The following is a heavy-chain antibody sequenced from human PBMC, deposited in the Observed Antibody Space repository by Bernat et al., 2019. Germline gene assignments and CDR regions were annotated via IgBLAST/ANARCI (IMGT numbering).Heavy chain of an antibody. CDR2: INTNTGNP. Sequence: QVQLVQSGSELKKPGASVRVSCKASGYTFTSYAMNWVRQAPGQGLEWMGRINTNTGNPTYAQGFTGRLVFSLDTSVSAAYLQITNLKAEDTAVYYCARDNPNYFGSGNYIDYWGQGTLVTVSS. V-gene: IGHV7-4-1*02. J-gene: IGHJ4*02. CDR3: ARDNPNYFGSGNYIDY. CDR1: GYTFTSYA. D-gene: IGHD3-10*01.